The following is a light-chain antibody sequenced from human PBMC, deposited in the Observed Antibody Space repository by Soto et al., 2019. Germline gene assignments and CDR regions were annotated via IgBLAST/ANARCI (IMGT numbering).Light chain of an antibody. CDR2: AAS. J-gene: IGKJ2*01. CDR1: RSMSSSY. CDR3: QQQGT. Sequence: EILLTQSPCTLSSSPGERATLSCRASRSMSSSYVVWYQQKPAQAPRLLIYAASRRATGITDRFSGSGSATEYTLPLSRVDPEDFAVYYCQQQGTFGQGTKVEIK. V-gene: IGKV3-20*01.